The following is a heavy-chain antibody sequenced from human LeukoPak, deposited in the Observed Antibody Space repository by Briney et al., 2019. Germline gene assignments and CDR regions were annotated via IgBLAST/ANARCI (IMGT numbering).Heavy chain of an antibody. J-gene: IGHJ5*02. CDR3: ARGTYSNYEGWFDP. CDR1: GGTFSSYA. V-gene: IGHV1-69*13. D-gene: IGHD4-11*01. Sequence: SVKVSCKASGGTFSSYAISWVRQAPGQGLEWMGGIIPIFGTANYAQKFQGRVTITADESTSTAYMELSSLRSEDTALYYCARGTYSNYEGWFDPWGQGTLVIVSS. CDR2: IIPIFGTA.